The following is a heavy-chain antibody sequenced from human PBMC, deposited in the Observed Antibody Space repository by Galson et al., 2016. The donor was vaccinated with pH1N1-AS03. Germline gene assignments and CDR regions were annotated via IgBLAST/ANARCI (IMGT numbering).Heavy chain of an antibody. D-gene: IGHD3-16*02. Sequence: SVKVSCKASGYTFTNYYMHWVRQAPGQGLEWMGIINPSGDNTTYAQKFQGRVTMTRDPSTSTVYMELSSLRSEDTAVYYCARGAFVYVWGSYPLDYWGQGTLVTVSS. CDR2: INPSGDNT. J-gene: IGHJ4*02. V-gene: IGHV1-46*01. CDR3: ARGAFVYVWGSYPLDY. CDR1: GYTFTNYY.